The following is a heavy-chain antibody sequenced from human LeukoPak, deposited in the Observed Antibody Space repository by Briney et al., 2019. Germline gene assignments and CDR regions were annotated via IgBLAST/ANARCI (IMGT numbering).Heavy chain of an antibody. CDR2: ISSSSSTI. V-gene: IGHV3-48*01. D-gene: IGHD1-26*01. J-gene: IGHJ3*02. CDR1: GFTFSSYS. Sequence: GGSLRLSCAASGFTFSSYSMNWVRQAPGKGLEWVSYISSSSSTIYYADSVKGRFTISRENAKNSLYLQMNSLRAEDTAVYYCARVVGATNLPDAFDIWGQGTMVTVSS. CDR3: ARVVGATNLPDAFDI.